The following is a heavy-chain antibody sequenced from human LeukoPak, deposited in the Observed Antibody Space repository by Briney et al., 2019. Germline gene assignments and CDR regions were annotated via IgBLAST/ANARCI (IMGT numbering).Heavy chain of an antibody. Sequence: GSLRLSCAASGFTFSSYAMSWVRQAPGKGLEWVSAISGSGGSTYYADSVKGRFTISRDNSKNTLYLQMNSLRAEDTAVYYCAKEPSESSSWPYYFDYWGQGTLVTVSS. CDR2: ISGSGGST. CDR1: GFTFSSYA. J-gene: IGHJ4*02. D-gene: IGHD6-13*01. V-gene: IGHV3-23*01. CDR3: AKEPSESSSWPYYFDY.